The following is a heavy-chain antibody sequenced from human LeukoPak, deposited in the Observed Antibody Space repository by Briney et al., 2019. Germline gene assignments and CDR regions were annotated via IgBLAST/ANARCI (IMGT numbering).Heavy chain of an antibody. V-gene: IGHV3-53*01. Sequence: GGSLRLSCAASEFSVSSNYMSWVRQAPGKGLEWVSVIYSGGTTYYTDSVKGRFTISRDNSKNTLYLQMDSLRAEDTAVYFCAGAKWSRGYWLGPWGQGTLVTVSS. CDR3: AGAKWSRGYWLGP. D-gene: IGHD2-15*01. CDR1: EFSVSSNY. CDR2: IYSGGTT. J-gene: IGHJ5*02.